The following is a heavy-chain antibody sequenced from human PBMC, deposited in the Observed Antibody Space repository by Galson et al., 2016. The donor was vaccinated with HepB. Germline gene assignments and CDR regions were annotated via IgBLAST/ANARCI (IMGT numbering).Heavy chain of an antibody. J-gene: IGHJ6*02. CDR2: INSDGSST. CDR1: GFTFSSYW. Sequence: SLGLSCAASGFTFSSYWMHWVRQAPGKGLVWVSRINSDGSSTSYADSVKGRFTISRDNAKNTLYLQMNSLRAEDTAVYYCAKAYGSGSSFYYYYGMDVWGQGTAVTVSS. D-gene: IGHD3-10*01. V-gene: IGHV3-74*01. CDR3: AKAYGSGSSFYYYYGMDV.